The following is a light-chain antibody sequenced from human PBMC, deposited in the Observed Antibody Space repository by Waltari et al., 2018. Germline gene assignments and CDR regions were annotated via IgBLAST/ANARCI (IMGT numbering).Light chain of an antibody. CDR2: GAS. CDR1: QCVSRT. Sequence: EIVLTQSPGTLPLSLGERATFSCRASQCVSRTLARYQQKPGQAPKLLIYGASSRATVIPDRFTGSGSGTDFSLTISSLEPEDFAIYFCQHYVRLPATFGQGTKVEIK. V-gene: IGKV3-20*01. J-gene: IGKJ1*01. CDR3: QHYVRLPAT.